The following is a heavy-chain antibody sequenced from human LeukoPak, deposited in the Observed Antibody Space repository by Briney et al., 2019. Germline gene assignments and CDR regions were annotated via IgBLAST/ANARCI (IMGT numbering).Heavy chain of an antibody. CDR1: GFTFSSHA. CDR3: AKEVSGAMDY. D-gene: IGHD2-2*01. J-gene: IGHJ4*02. Sequence: GGSLRLSCAASGFTFSSHAMSWVRQAPGKGLEWVSALSGSGGSTSYADSVKGRFTISRDNSKNTLYLQMNSLRAEDTAVYYCAKEVSGAMDYWGQGTLVTVSS. CDR2: LSGSGGST. V-gene: IGHV3-23*01.